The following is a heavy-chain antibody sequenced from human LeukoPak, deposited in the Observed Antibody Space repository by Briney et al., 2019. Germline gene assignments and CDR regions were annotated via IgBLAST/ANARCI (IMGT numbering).Heavy chain of an antibody. D-gene: IGHD5-18*01. CDR3: ARVDTAMVTYGMDV. CDR1: GYTFTSYD. Sequence: ASVKVSCKASGYTFTSYDINWVRQATGQGLEWMGWMNPNSGNTGYAQKFQGRVTMTTDTSTSTAYMELRSLRSDDTAVYYCARVDTAMVTYGMDVWGQGTTVTVSS. V-gene: IGHV1-8*02. CDR2: MNPNSGNT. J-gene: IGHJ6*02.